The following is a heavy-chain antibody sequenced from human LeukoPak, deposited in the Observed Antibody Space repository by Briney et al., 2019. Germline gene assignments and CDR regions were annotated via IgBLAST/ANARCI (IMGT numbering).Heavy chain of an antibody. CDR1: RFTVSSNY. CDR2: IYSGGST. CDR3: ASGGRGRIDY. D-gene: IGHD2-15*01. J-gene: IGHJ4*02. Sequence: QPGGSLRLSCAASRFTVSSNYMSWVRQAPGKGLEWVSVIYSGGSTYYADSVKGRFTISRDNSKNTLYLQMNSLRAEDTAVYYCASGGRGRIDYWGQGTLVTVSS. V-gene: IGHV3-66*01.